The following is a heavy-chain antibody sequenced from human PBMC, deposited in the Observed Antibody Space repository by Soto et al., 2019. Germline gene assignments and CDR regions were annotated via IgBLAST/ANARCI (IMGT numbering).Heavy chain of an antibody. CDR3: AKTMIIGARGV. CDR1: GFTLSFNY. J-gene: IGHJ6*02. D-gene: IGHD3-22*01. CDR2: INTNDDT. V-gene: IGHV3-66*01. Sequence: PGGSLRLSCAASGFTLSFNYMTWVRQAPGKGLEWVSLINTNDDTYYADSVEGRFTMSRDNSKNTLSLQMNSLRAEDTAVYYCAKTMIIGARGVWGQGTTVTVSS.